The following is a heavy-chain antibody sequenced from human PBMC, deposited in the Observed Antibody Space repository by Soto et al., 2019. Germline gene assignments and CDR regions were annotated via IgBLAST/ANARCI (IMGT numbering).Heavy chain of an antibody. CDR3: ARVPFSSSWYEVDY. V-gene: IGHV1-18*01. D-gene: IGHD6-13*01. Sequence: QVQLVQSGTEVKKPGASVKVSCKASGYTFTSFGIGWVRQAPGQGLEWMGWINVYNGNTYYVQKLQGRVTMTTDTSTSTTYMEMSSLRSDDTAVYYCARVPFSSSWYEVDYWGQGTLITVPS. CDR1: GYTFTSFG. CDR2: INVYNGNT. J-gene: IGHJ4*02.